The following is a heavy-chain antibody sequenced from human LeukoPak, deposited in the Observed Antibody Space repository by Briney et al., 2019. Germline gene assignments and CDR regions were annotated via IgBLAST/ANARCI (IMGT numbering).Heavy chain of an antibody. CDR1: GGSISSYY. D-gene: IGHD6-19*01. J-gene: IGHJ4*02. V-gene: IGHV4-4*07. CDR2: IYTSGST. CDR3: ARAHSIAVAADTLDY. Sequence: SETLSLTCTVSGGSISSYYWSWIRQPAGKGLEWIGRIYTSGSTNYNPSLKSRVTMSVDTSKNQFSLKLSSVTAADTAVYYCARAHSIAVAADTLDYWGQGTLVTVSS.